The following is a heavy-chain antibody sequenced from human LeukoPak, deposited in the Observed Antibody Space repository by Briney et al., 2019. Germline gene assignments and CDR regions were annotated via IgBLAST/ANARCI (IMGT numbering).Heavy chain of an antibody. CDR3: VKSGTWADFDS. Sequence: GGSLRLSCSASGFTFSSYGMHWVRQAPGKGLEYVSGISNKGGSTYYADSVKGRFTISRDNSKNTLHLQMSSLKADDTAVYYCVKSGTWADFDSWGQGTLVTVSS. V-gene: IGHV3-64D*09. J-gene: IGHJ4*02. CDR2: ISNKGGST. D-gene: IGHD1-26*01. CDR1: GFTFSSYG.